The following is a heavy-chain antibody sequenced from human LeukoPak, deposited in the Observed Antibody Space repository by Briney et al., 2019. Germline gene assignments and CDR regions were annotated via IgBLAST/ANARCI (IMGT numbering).Heavy chain of an antibody. J-gene: IGHJ3*02. Sequence: SETLSLTCTVSGGSISNYYWSWIRQPAGKGLEWIGRIYTSASTNYNPSLKSRVTLSVDASKNQLSLRLSSLTAADTAVYYCARGRYCSATTCSGGDAFDIWGQGTVVTVSP. CDR1: GGSISNYY. D-gene: IGHD5-24*01. V-gene: IGHV4-4*07. CDR2: IYTSAST. CDR3: ARGRYCSATTCSGGDAFDI.